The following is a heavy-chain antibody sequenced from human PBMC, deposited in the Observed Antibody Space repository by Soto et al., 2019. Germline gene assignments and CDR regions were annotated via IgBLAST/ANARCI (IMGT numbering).Heavy chain of an antibody. V-gene: IGHV1-3*01. J-gene: IGHJ6*02. CDR2: INAGNGNT. D-gene: IGHD6-13*01. CDR1: GYTFTSYA. Sequence: ASVKVSCEASGYTFTSYAMHWVRQAPGQRLEWMGWINAGNGNTKYSQKFQGRVTITRDTSASTAYMVLSSLRSEDTAVYYCAGGYSSSWDFYYYSGMDVWSQGTTVTV. CDR3: AGGYSSSWDFYYYSGMDV.